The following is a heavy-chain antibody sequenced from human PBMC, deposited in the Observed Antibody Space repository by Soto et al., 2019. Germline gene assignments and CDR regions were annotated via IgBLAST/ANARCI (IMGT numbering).Heavy chain of an antibody. J-gene: IGHJ2*01. V-gene: IGHV4-59*09. CDR2: GNT. Sequence: GNTNYNPSLKSRVSISVDTSKKQFSLKLSSVTAADTAVYYCARGYCIGGSCYWYFDLRGRGTLVTVSS. D-gene: IGHD2-15*01. CDR3: ARGYCIGGSCYWYFDL.